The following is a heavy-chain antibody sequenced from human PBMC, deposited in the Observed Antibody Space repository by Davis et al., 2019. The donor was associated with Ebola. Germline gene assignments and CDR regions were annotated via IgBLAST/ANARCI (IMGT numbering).Heavy chain of an antibody. Sequence: PSETLSLTCTVSGGSMRSHYWSWIRQPPGKGLEWIGYVYYSGSTSYNPSLKSRVTISIDTSKNQFPLNLRSVTAADTAVYYCARLLGETDYWGQGNLVTVSS. V-gene: IGHV4-59*11. J-gene: IGHJ4*02. D-gene: IGHD3-10*01. CDR2: VYYSGST. CDR3: ARLLGETDY. CDR1: GGSMRSHY.